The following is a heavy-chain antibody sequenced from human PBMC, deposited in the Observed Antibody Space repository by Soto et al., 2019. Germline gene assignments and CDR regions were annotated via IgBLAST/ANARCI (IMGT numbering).Heavy chain of an antibody. Sequence: ASVKVSCKASGYTFTSYYMHWVRQAPGQGLEWMGIINPSGGSTSYAQKFQGRVTMTRDTSTSTVYMELSSLRSEDTAVYYCAREYSSGWYRYGMGVWGQGTTVTVSS. CDR1: GYTFTSYY. J-gene: IGHJ6*02. CDR2: INPSGGST. D-gene: IGHD6-19*01. V-gene: IGHV1-46*01. CDR3: AREYSSGWYRYGMGV.